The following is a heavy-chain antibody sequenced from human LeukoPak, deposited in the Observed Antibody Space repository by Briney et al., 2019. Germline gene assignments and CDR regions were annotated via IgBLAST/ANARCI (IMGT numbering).Heavy chain of an antibody. V-gene: IGHV4-39*01. J-gene: IGHJ4*02. CDR1: GGSISSSSYY. CDR2: IYYSGST. D-gene: IGHD3-22*01. Sequence: SETLSLTCTVSGGSISSSSYYWGWIRQPPGKGLEWIGSIYYSGSTYYNPSLKSRVTISVDTSKNQFSLKLSSVTAADTAVYYCDRGDYYYDSSGYYRRLGPLDYWGQGTLVTVSS. CDR3: DRGDYYYDSSGYYRRLGPLDY.